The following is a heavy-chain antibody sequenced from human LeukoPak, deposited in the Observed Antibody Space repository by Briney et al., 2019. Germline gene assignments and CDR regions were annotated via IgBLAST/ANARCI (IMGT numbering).Heavy chain of an antibody. CDR2: ISYDGSNK. D-gene: IGHD3-10*01. CDR1: GFTFSSYE. J-gene: IGHJ4*02. V-gene: IGHV3-30*18. Sequence: GGSLRLSCAASGFTFSSYEMNWVRQAPGKGLERVAVISYDGSNKYYADSVKGRFTISRDNSKNTLYLQMNSLRAEDTAVYYCANLITMVRGVTDYWGQGTLVTVSS. CDR3: ANLITMVRGVTDY.